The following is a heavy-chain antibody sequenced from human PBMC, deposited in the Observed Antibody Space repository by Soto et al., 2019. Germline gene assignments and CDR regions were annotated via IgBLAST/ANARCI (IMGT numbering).Heavy chain of an antibody. Sequence: GGSLRLSCAGSGFTLSDHYVDWVRQAPGKGLEWVSSTIDSGGRSYHADSVRGRFTISRDNSKNTLYLQMNSLRADDTAIYYCAKDKMEQWLVGGYYDYWGQGALVTVSS. CDR2: TIDSGGRS. D-gene: IGHD6-19*01. CDR1: GFTLSDHY. CDR3: AKDKMEQWLVGGYYDY. V-gene: IGHV3-23*01. J-gene: IGHJ4*02.